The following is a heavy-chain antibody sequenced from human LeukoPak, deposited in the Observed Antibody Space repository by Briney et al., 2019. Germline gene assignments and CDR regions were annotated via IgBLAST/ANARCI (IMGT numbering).Heavy chain of an antibody. D-gene: IGHD3-9*01. J-gene: IGHJ2*01. CDR2: INPSGGST. Sequence: RASVKVSCKASGYTFTSYYMHWVRQAPGQGLEWMGIINPSGGSTSYAQKFQGRVTMTRNTSISTAYMELSSLRSEDTAVYYCARRESRSWDILTGYYYWYFDLWGRGTLVTVSS. CDR1: GYTFTSYY. CDR3: ARRESRSWDILTGYYYWYFDL. V-gene: IGHV1-46*01.